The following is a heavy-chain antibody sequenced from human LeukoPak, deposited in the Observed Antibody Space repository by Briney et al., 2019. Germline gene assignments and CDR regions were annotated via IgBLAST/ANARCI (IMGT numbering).Heavy chain of an antibody. CDR3: ARGPYSSRYFAS. CDR1: GFTFSSYA. J-gene: IGHJ4*02. D-gene: IGHD6-13*01. Sequence: PGGSLRLSCAASGFTFSSYAMSWVRQAPGKGLEWVSAISGSGGSTYYADSVKGRFTISRDNSKNTLYLQMNSLRAEDTALYYCARGPYSSRYFASWGQGTMVTVSS. V-gene: IGHV3-23*01. CDR2: ISGSGGST.